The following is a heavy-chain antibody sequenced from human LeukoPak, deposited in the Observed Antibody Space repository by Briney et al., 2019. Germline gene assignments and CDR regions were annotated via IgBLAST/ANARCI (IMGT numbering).Heavy chain of an antibody. D-gene: IGHD6-13*01. CDR1: GGSFSGYY. CDR3: ARGKAGSTSFGY. V-gene: IGHV4-34*01. Sequence: PSETLSLTCAVYGGSFSGYYWSWIRQPPGKGLEWIGEINHSGSTNYNPSLKSRVTISVDTSKNQLSLKLSSVTAADTAVYYCARGKAGSTSFGYWGQGTLVTVSS. J-gene: IGHJ4*02. CDR2: INHSGST.